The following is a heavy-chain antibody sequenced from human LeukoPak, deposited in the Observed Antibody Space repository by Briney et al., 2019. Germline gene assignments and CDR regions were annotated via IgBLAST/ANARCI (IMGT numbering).Heavy chain of an antibody. Sequence: ASVKVSCKASGYTFINYDINWVRQATGQGLEWMGWMNPNSAYTGYAQKFQGRVTMTKNTSISTAYMELSSLRSEDTAVYYCARVRRGTSYGPDYWGQGSLVTVSS. J-gene: IGHJ4*02. CDR3: ARVRRGTSYGPDY. CDR1: GYTFINYD. D-gene: IGHD5-18*01. V-gene: IGHV1-8*01. CDR2: MNPNSAYT.